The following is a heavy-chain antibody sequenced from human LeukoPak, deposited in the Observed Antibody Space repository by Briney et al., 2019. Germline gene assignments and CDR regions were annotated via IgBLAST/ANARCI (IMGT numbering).Heavy chain of an antibody. J-gene: IGHJ4*02. Sequence: GGSLRLSCAASGLIFSNYWMGWVRQAPGKGLEWVASINQDASENYYVDSVKGRFTISRDNAKNSLYLHMNSLRVEDTAVYYCAKIAETSGTYGQGFDYWGQGTLVTVSS. CDR3: AKIAETSGTYGQGFDY. D-gene: IGHD1-26*01. CDR2: INQDASEN. V-gene: IGHV3-7*03. CDR1: GLIFSNYW.